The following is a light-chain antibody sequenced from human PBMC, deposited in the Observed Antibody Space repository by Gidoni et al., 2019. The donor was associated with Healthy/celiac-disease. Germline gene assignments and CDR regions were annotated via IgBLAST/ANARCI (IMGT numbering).Light chain of an antibody. Sequence: QPALTQPRSVAGSPGQSVTISCTGIRNDAGGYNYVSWYQHHPGKAHKLMLSDVSKRPSGVPDRFSGSKSGNTASLTISGLQDEDDADYYCCPYTGSYTLLFGGGTRLTVL. V-gene: IGLV2-11*01. CDR3: CPYTGSYTLL. CDR1: RNDAGGYNY. J-gene: IGLJ3*02. CDR2: DVS.